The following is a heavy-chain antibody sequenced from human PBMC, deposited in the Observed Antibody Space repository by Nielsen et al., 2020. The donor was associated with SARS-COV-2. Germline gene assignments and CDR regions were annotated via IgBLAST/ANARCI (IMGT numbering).Heavy chain of an antibody. CDR3: AKDFCSSTSCPPWYYYYGMDV. V-gene: IGHV3-53*01. Sequence: GESLKISCAASGFTVSSNYMSWVRQAPGKGLEWVSVIYSGGSTYYADSVKGRFTISRDNSKNTLYLQMNSLRAEDTAVYYCAKDFCSSTSCPPWYYYYGMDVWGQGTTVTVSS. J-gene: IGHJ6*02. CDR1: GFTVSSNY. CDR2: IYSGGST. D-gene: IGHD2-2*01.